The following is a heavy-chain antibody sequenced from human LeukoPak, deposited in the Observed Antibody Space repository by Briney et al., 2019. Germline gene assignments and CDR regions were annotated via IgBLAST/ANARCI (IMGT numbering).Heavy chain of an antibody. CDR2: ISSSGSTI. J-gene: IGHJ6*03. Sequence: GGSLRLSCAASGFTLSNYWTTWVRQAPGKGLEWVSYISSSGSTIYYADSVKGRFTISRDNAKNSLYLQMNSLRAEDTAVYYCARPQAAAVFLYYYYYMDVWGKGTTVTVSS. V-gene: IGHV3-48*04. D-gene: IGHD6-13*01. CDR3: ARPQAAAVFLYYYYYMDV. CDR1: GFTLSNYW.